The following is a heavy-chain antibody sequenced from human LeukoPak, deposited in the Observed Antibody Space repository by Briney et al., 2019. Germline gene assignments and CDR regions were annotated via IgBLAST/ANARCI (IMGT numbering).Heavy chain of an antibody. CDR3: ARDSTPYDSSGYCYDY. Sequence: GGSLRLSYAASGFTFSAYSMNWVRQAPGKGLEWVSSISTGSSYIYYADSVKGRFTISRENAKNSLYLQMNSLRAEDTAVYYCARDSTPYDSSGYCYDYWGQGTLVTVSS. V-gene: IGHV3-21*01. D-gene: IGHD3-22*01. CDR1: GFTFSAYS. J-gene: IGHJ4*02. CDR2: ISTGSSYI.